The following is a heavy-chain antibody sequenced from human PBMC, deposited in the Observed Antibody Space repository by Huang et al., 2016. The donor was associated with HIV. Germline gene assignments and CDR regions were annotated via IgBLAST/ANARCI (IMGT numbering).Heavy chain of an antibody. Sequence: VQLVESGGSLVKPGGSLRLSCVASGFNFSKVWMTGVRKAPGKGLEWVGRIKTKSDGGTTDYAAPVKGRFTISRDDSKTTVYLQMSSLKTEDTAMYYCTTNTAMVRQNYWGQGTLVTVSS. CDR2: IKTKSDGGTT. CDR3: TTNTAMVRQNY. CDR1: GFNFSKVW. J-gene: IGHJ4*02. D-gene: IGHD5-18*01. V-gene: IGHV3-15*01.